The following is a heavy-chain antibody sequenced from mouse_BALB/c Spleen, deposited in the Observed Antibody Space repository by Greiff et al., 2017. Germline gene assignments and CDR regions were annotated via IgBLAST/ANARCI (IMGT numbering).Heavy chain of an antibody. CDR1: GYSITSDYA. CDR2: ISYSGST. V-gene: IGHV3-2*02. CDR3: ARGGTGFAY. Sequence: DVQLVESGPGLVKPSQSLSLTCTVTGYSITSDYAWNWIRQFPGNKLEWMGYISYSGSTSYNPSLKSRISITRDTSKNQFFLQLNSVTTEDTATYYCARGGTGFAYWGQGTLVTVSA. J-gene: IGHJ3*01. D-gene: IGHD3-3*01.